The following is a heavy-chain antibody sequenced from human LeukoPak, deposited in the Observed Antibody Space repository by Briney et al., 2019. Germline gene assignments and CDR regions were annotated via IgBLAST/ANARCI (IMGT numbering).Heavy chain of an antibody. CDR1: GFTFSNYG. Sequence: GGSLRLSCAASGFTFSNYGMHWVRQAPGKGLEWVAVIWYDGNNKYYADSVKGRFTISRDNSKNTLYLQMSSLRAEDTAVYYCARDRWSSTSYSDYWGQGTLVTVSS. CDR2: IWYDGNNK. J-gene: IGHJ4*02. V-gene: IGHV3-33*01. CDR3: ARDRWSSTSYSDY. D-gene: IGHD2-2*01.